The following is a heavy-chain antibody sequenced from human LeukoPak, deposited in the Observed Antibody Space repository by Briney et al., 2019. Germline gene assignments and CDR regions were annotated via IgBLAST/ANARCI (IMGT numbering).Heavy chain of an antibody. V-gene: IGHV3-23*01. D-gene: IGHD3-22*01. Sequence: GGSLRLSCAASGFTVSSNYMSWVRQAPGKGLEWVSAISGSGGSTYYADSVKGRFTISRDNSKNTLYLQMNSLRAEDTAVYYCAKSTRYYYDSSGYYNRYWGQGTLVTVSS. CDR1: GFTVSSNY. CDR2: ISGSGGST. CDR3: AKSTRYYYDSSGYYNRY. J-gene: IGHJ4*02.